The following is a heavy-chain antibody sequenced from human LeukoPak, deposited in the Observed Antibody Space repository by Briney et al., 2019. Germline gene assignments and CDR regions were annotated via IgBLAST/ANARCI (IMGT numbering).Heavy chain of an antibody. CDR3: AKGNGDYGNWFDP. CDR1: GYSFSDYY. V-gene: IGHV1-69-2*01. J-gene: IGHJ5*02. CDR2: VDPEDGVT. D-gene: IGHD4-17*01. Sequence: ASVKISCKVSGYSFSDYYIRWVQQTPGKGLEWVGLVDPEDGVTIYAEKFQGRVTMIADTSTDTAYMELSSLKSEATAVYYCAKGNGDYGNWFDPWGQGTPVTVSS.